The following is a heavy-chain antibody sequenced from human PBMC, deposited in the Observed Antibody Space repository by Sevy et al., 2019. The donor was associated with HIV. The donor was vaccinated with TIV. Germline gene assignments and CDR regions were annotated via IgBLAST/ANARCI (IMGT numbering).Heavy chain of an antibody. CDR1: GYTFTGYY. J-gene: IGHJ4*02. Sequence: ASVKVSCKASGYTFTGYYLHWVRQAPRQGLEWMGRLNPNSGDTDYAQKFQGRVTLTRDTSISTAYMEVSMLRSDDTAVYYCAKFHGSFDSSGYPILWGQGTLVTVSS. D-gene: IGHD3-22*01. V-gene: IGHV1-2*06. CDR3: AKFHGSFDSSGYPIL. CDR2: LNPNSGDT.